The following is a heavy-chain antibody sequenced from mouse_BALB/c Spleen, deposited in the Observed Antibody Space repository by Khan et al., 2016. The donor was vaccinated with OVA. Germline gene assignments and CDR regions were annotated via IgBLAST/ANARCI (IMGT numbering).Heavy chain of an antibody. D-gene: IGHD6-2*01. CDR3: ARISSYWYSDF. CDR1: GFTFTNYG. J-gene: IGHJ1*01. CDR2: INTYTGEP. V-gene: IGHV9-1*02. Sequence: QIQLVQSGPELKKPGETVKISCKASGFTFTNYGMNWVKQAPGKDLKWMGWINTYTGEPTYGDDFKGRFVLSLETSASTAYLQISNLINEDMAKYFCARISSYWYSDFWGAGTTVTVSS.